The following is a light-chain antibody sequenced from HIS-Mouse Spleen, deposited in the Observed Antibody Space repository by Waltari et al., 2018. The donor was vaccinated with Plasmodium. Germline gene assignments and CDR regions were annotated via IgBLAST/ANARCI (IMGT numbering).Light chain of an antibody. Sequence: SYELTQPPSVSVSQGQTARITCTGDALQKKYAYWYQQKSGQAPVLVIYEDSKRPSGIPERFSGSSSGTMATLTISGAQVEDEADYYCYSTDSSGNHRVFGGGTKLTVL. V-gene: IGLV3-10*01. CDR3: YSTDSSGNHRV. CDR1: ALQKKY. J-gene: IGLJ3*02. CDR2: EDS.